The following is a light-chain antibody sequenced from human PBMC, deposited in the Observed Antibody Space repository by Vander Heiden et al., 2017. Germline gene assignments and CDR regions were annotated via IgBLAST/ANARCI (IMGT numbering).Light chain of an antibody. J-gene: IGKJ3*01. CDR3: QPYLSNPLT. V-gene: IGKV1D-43*01. Sequence: AIRMTQSPFALSASVGDRVTITCWASQGISSYLAWYQQKPAKAPKVSLYFASNLQLGVPSRFRDRRSASAYTLTICSLPAASFATYYGQPYLSNPLTFGPGTKVDIK. CDR2: FAS. CDR1: QGISSY.